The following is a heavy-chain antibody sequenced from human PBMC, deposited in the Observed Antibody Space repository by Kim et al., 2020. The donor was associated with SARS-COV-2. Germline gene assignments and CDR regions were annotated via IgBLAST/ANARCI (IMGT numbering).Heavy chain of an antibody. CDR1: GYTFTSYA. V-gene: IGHV7-4-1*02. J-gene: IGHJ5*02. CDR2: INTNTGNP. Sequence: ASVKVSCKASGYTFTSYAMNWVRQAPGQGLEWMGWINTNTGNPTYAQGFTGRFVFSLDTSVSTAYLQISSLKAEDTAVYYCARRYYGSGSHGWFDPWGQGTLVTVSS. D-gene: IGHD3-10*01. CDR3: ARRYYGSGSHGWFDP.